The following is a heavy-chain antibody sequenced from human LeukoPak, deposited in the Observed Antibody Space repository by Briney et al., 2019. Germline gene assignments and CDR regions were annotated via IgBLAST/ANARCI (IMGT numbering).Heavy chain of an antibody. D-gene: IGHD3-22*01. CDR2: INPNSGGT. V-gene: IGHV1-2*02. CDR3: ARDQNYYDSSGYAAGY. J-gene: IGHJ4*02. Sequence: ASVKVSCKASGYTFTGYYMHWVRQAPGQGLEWMGWINPNSGGTNYAQKFQGRVTMTRDTSISTAYMELSRLRSDDTAVYYCARDQNYYDSSGYAAGYWGQGTLVTVSS. CDR1: GYTFTGYY.